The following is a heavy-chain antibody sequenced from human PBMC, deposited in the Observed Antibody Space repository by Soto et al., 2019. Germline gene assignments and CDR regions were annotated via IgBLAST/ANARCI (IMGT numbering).Heavy chain of an antibody. CDR2: ISYDGSNK. Sequence: QVQLVESGGGVVQPGRSLRLSCAASGFTFSSYGMHWVRQAPGKGLEWVAVISYDGSNKYYADSVKGRFTISRDNSKNTLYLQMNSLRAEDTAVYYCANDLDIVATIWLLDYWGQGTLVTVSS. V-gene: IGHV3-30*18. D-gene: IGHD5-12*01. CDR3: ANDLDIVATIWLLDY. J-gene: IGHJ4*02. CDR1: GFTFSSYG.